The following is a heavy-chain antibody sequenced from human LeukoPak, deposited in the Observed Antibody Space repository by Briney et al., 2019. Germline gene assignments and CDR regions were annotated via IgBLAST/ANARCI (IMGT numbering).Heavy chain of an antibody. D-gene: IGHD1-7*01. V-gene: IGHV1-18*01. CDR2: ISAYNGNT. J-gene: IGHJ1*01. CDR1: GYTFTSYG. CDR3: ARDPYNWNSESAGYFQH. Sequence: ASVKVSCKASGYTFTSYGISWVRQAPGQGLEWMGWISAYNGNTNYAQKLQGRVTMTTDTSTSTAYMELRSLRSDDTAVYYCARDPYNWNSESAGYFQHWGQGTLVTVSS.